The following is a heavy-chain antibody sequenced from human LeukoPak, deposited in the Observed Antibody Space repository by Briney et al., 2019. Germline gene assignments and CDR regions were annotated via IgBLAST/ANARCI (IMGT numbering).Heavy chain of an antibody. CDR3: ARERVSRRALATRRGDFDY. V-gene: IGHV4-39*07. CDR1: GGSISSSSYY. CDR2: IYYSGST. J-gene: IGHJ4*02. D-gene: IGHD6-6*01. Sequence: SETLSLTCTVSGGSISSSSYYWGWIRQPPGKGLEWIGNIYYSGSTYYNPSLKSRVTISVDTSKNQFSLKLSSVTAADTAVYYCARERVSRRALATRRGDFDYWGQGTLVTVSS.